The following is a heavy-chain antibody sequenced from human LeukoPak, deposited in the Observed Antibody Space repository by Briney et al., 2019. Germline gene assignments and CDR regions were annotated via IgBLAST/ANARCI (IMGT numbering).Heavy chain of an antibody. CDR3: ARGTLSLGPNRRYSYGYFDS. CDR2: INPSGGST. Sequence: ASVKVSCKASGYTFTSYYMHWVRQAPGQGLEWMGIINPSGGSTSYAQKFQGRVTMARDTSISTAYMELSRLRSDDTAVYYCARGTLSLGPNRRYSYGYFDSWGQGTLVTVSS. V-gene: IGHV1-46*01. D-gene: IGHD5-18*01. CDR1: GYTFTSYY. J-gene: IGHJ4*02.